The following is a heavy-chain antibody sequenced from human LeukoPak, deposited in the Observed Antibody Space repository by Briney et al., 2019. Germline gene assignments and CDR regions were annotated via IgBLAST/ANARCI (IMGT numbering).Heavy chain of an antibody. CDR1: GGSISSHN. Sequence: NSSETLSLTCTVSGGSISSHNWSWIRQPPGKGLEWIGYIYHSGKTNYNPSLKSRVTISVDTSKNQFSLKLSSVTAADTAVYYCARRGAVSSPLYSRGWSYYYYGMDVWGQGTTVTVSS. V-gene: IGHV4-59*08. CDR2: IYHSGKT. CDR3: ARRGAVSSPLYSRGWSYYYYGMDV. J-gene: IGHJ6*02. D-gene: IGHD6-19*01.